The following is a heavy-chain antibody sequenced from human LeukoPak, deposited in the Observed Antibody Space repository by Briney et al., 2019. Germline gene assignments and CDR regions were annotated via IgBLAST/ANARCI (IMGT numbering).Heavy chain of an antibody. CDR2: ISGGST. V-gene: IGHV3-38-3*01. CDR3: AKDLRSGSYSGY. J-gene: IGHJ4*02. Sequence: GGSLRLSCAASGFTVSSNEMSWVRQAPGKGLEWVSSISGGSTYYADSRKGRFTISRDNSKNTLYLQMNSLRAEDTAVYYCAKDLRSGSYSGYWGQGTLVTVSS. D-gene: IGHD1-26*01. CDR1: GFTVSSNE.